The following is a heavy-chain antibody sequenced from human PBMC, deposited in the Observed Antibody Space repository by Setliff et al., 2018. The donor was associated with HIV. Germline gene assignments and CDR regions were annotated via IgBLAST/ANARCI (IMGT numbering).Heavy chain of an antibody. V-gene: IGHV3-30*02. CDR3: AKDSNYRGVAVRRGFYLDY. D-gene: IGHD6-6*01. CDR1: GITFSNYG. Sequence: PGGSLRLSCAASGITFSNYGMHWVRQAPGKGLEWVAVIWYDGNNKYYADSVKGRFTISRDNFKNTLYLQMNGLRAEDTAVYYCAKDSNYRGVAVRRGFYLDYWGQGKLVTVSS. J-gene: IGHJ4*02. CDR2: IWYDGNNK.